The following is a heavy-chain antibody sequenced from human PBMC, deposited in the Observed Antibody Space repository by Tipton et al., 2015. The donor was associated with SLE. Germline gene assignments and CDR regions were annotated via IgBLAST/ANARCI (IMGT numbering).Heavy chain of an antibody. CDR3: AKEFRPTAAAPFDY. Sequence: GSLRLSCAASGFTFSNYWMSWVRQAPGKGLEWVSNIKQGGSEKNYVDSVKGRFTISRDNSKNTLYLQMNSLRAEDTAVYYCAKEFRPTAAAPFDYWGQGTLVTVSS. J-gene: IGHJ4*02. CDR1: GFTFSNYW. V-gene: IGHV3-7*01. D-gene: IGHD6-13*01. CDR2: IKQGGSEK.